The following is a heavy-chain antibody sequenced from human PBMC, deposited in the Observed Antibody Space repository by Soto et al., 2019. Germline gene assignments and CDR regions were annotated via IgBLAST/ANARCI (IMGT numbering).Heavy chain of an antibody. CDR2: IYHSGTT. D-gene: IGHD4-17*01. CDR3: ARVTMVIRDSDHFGVDV. J-gene: IGHJ6*02. V-gene: IGHV4-38-2*01. Sequence: SETLSLTCAVCGDSISSGYHWAWIRQPPGXGLEWVASIYHSGTTYYNPSLTSRVTISVDTSKNQFSLKLTSVTAADTAVYFCARVTMVIRDSDHFGVDVWGHGTTVTVSS. CDR1: GDSISSGYH.